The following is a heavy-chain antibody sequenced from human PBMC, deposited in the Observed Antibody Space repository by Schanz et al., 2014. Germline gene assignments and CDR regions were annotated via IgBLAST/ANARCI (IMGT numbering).Heavy chain of an antibody. CDR2: ISSTSTYL. CDR3: ARGTPFLCDY. V-gene: IGHV3-11*06. Sequence: QVQLVESGGTLVKPGGSLRLSCVVSGFTFSDYYMSWIRQAPGKGLEWVSSISSTSTYLYYADSVKGRFTISRDSARNSLYLQMSSLRAEDTAVYYCARGTPFLCDYWGQGTLVTVSS. J-gene: IGHJ4*02. CDR1: GFTFSDYY. D-gene: IGHD3-16*01.